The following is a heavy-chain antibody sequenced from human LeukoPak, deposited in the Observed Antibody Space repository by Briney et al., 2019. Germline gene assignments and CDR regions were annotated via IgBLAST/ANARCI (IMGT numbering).Heavy chain of an antibody. CDR3: ARALERPEKFDY. Sequence: SEPLSLTCSVSGGSISNRSSYWGWIRQPPGKGLEWIGSVYYTGSAYYNPSLKSRVTISVDTSKNQFSLRLNSVPAADTAVYYCARALERPEKFDYWGQGTLVTVSS. J-gene: IGHJ4*02. CDR1: GGSISNRSSY. D-gene: IGHD1-1*01. CDR2: VYYTGSA. V-gene: IGHV4-39*01.